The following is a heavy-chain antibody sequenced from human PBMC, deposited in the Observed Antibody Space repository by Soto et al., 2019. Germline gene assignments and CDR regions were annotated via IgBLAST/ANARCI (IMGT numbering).Heavy chain of an antibody. CDR1: GFSFSSYW. CDR3: ARDSCSGGTCYSFGY. J-gene: IGHJ4*02. D-gene: IGHD2-15*01. Sequence: GGSLRLSCAASGFSFSSYWMHWVRQAPGQGLVWVSRINSDGSSTSYADSVKGRCTISRDNAKYTLFLQMNSLRAEETAVDYCARDSCSGGTCYSFGYWGQGTLVTVSS. CDR2: INSDGSST. V-gene: IGHV3-74*01.